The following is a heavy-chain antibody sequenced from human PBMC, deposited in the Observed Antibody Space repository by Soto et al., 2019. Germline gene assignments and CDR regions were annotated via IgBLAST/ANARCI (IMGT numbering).Heavy chain of an antibody. D-gene: IGHD1-26*01. Sequence: SGPTLVNPTQTLTVTCTFSGFSLSTSGAGVGWIRQSPGKAPEWLALISWNDEKRYNPGLKSRLTITKDTSKNQVVLTMTDLDPVDTATYFCAHRYGGNYYRWYFDSCGQGTLVTVSS. CDR1: GFSLSTSGAG. J-gene: IGHJ4*02. V-gene: IGHV2-5*01. CDR3: AHRYGGNYYRWYFDS. CDR2: ISWNDEK.